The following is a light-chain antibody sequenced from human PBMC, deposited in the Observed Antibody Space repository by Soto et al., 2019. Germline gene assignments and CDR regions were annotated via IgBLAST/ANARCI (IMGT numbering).Light chain of an antibody. CDR2: TAS. CDR3: HQYKSFPWT. CDR1: QDINHY. J-gene: IGKJ1*01. V-gene: IGKV1-16*02. Sequence: DIQMTQSPSSLSASVGDRVTITCRAAQDINHYLVWFQQKPGKAPKSLTYTASNLQSGVPSYFSASGSGTDFTLTISSLQPEDFATYYCHQYKSFPWTFGQGTKVEIK.